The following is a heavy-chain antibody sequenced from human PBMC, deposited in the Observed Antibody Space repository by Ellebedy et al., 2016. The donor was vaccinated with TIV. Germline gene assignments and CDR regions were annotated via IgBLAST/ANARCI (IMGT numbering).Heavy chain of an antibody. CDR2: INADASNT. D-gene: IGHD6-13*01. CDR3: AGYSNDLPIC. Sequence: GESLKISCAASGFTFSRYWMHWVRQAPGQGLVWVSCINADASNTRYADFVKGRFAISRDNDKNTVHLQMNALKADDTAVYYCAGYSNDLPICWGQGTVVTVSS. V-gene: IGHV3-74*01. CDR1: GFTFSRYW. J-gene: IGHJ4*02.